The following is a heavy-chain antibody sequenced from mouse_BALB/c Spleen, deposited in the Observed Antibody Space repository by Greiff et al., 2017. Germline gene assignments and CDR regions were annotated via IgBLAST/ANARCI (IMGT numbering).Heavy chain of an antibody. V-gene: IGHV2-2*02. Sequence: QVQLKESGPGLVQPSQSLSITCTVSGFSLTSYGVHWVRQSPGKGLEWLGVIWSGGSTDYNAAFISRLSISKDNSKSQVFFKMNSLQANDTAIYYCARRYYPYYYAMDYWGQGTSVTVSS. CDR3: ARRYYPYYYAMDY. J-gene: IGHJ4*01. CDR2: IWSGGST. CDR1: GFSLTSYG. D-gene: IGHD1-1*02.